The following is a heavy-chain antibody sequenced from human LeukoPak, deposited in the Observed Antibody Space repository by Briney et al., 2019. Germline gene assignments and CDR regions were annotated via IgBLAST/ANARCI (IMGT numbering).Heavy chain of an antibody. CDR3: ARVGCSGGSCYPYY. Sequence: SQTLSLTCTVSGGSISSGDYYWSWIRQPPGKGLEWIGYIYYSGSTYYNPSLKSRVTISVDTSENQFSLKLSSVTAADTAVYYCARVGCSGGSCYPYYWGQGTLVTVSS. J-gene: IGHJ4*02. CDR1: GGSISSGDYY. D-gene: IGHD2-15*01. CDR2: IYYSGST. V-gene: IGHV4-30-4*01.